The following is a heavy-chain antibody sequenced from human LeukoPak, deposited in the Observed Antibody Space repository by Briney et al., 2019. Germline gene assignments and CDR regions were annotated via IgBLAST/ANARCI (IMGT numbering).Heavy chain of an antibody. CDR3: ARGQAQQWLVSPWNYYYMDV. CDR2: IRYDGSNK. Sequence: PGGSLRLSCAASGFTFSSYGMHWVRQAPGKGLEWVAFIRYDGSNKYYADSVKGRFTISRDNSKNTLYLQMNSLRAEDTAVYYCARGQAQQWLVSPWNYYYMDVWGKGTTVTIPS. D-gene: IGHD6-19*01. J-gene: IGHJ6*03. V-gene: IGHV3-30*02. CDR1: GFTFSSYG.